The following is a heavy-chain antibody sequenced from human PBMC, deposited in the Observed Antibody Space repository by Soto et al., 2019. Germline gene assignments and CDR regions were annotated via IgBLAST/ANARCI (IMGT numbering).Heavy chain of an antibody. CDR3: AHELSGYYYVMDV. Sequence: QITLRESGPTLVKPTQTLTVTCSFSGFSFTASGVGVGWFRQPPGQALQWLALIYWNGNERYSPSLNKRLTVTKDTSKNQVVLTMTNVDPVDTATYFCAHELSGYYYVMDVWGPGPMSPSP. J-gene: IGHJ6*02. CDR2: IYWNGNE. V-gene: IGHV2-5*01. D-gene: IGHD3-10*02. CDR1: GFSFTASGVG.